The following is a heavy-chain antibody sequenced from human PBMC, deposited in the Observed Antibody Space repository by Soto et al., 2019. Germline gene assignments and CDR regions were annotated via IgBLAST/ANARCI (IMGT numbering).Heavy chain of an antibody. D-gene: IGHD1-26*01. CDR2: ISGSGGST. J-gene: IGHJ4*02. CDR3: AKDRGQWELLFLDY. V-gene: IGHV3-23*01. CDR1: GFTFSNYW. Sequence: GGSLRLSCAASGFTFSNYWMRWVRQGPGKGLEWVSAISGSGGSTYYADSVKGRFTISRDNSKNTLYLQMNSLRAEDTAVYYCAKDRGQWELLFLDYWGQGTLVTVSS.